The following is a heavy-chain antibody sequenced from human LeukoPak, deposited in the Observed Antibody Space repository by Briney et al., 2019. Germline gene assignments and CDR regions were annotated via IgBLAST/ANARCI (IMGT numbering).Heavy chain of an antibody. Sequence: RASETLSLTCAVSGVSISSSNWWRWVRQPPGQGLEWIGEIYHSGSTNYNPSLKSRVTISVDKSKNQFSLKLSSVTAADTAVYYCARGIAVAGNYFDYWGQGTLVTVSS. CDR2: IYHSGST. D-gene: IGHD6-19*01. CDR1: GVSISSSNW. J-gene: IGHJ4*02. V-gene: IGHV4-4*02. CDR3: ARGIAVAGNYFDY.